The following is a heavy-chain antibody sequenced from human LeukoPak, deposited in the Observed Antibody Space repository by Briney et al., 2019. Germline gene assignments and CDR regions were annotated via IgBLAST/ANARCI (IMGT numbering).Heavy chain of an antibody. CDR3: ARCSTSCYFLVYVMDV. D-gene: IGHD2-2*01. Sequence: GASVKVSCKASGGTFSSYAISWVRQAPGQGLEWMGGIIPIFGTANYAQKFQGRVTMTRDTSIGTAYMELSRLRSDDTAVYYCARCSTSCYFLVYVMDVWGQGTTVTVSS. CDR1: GGTFSSYA. J-gene: IGHJ6*02. CDR2: IIPIFGTA. V-gene: IGHV1-69*05.